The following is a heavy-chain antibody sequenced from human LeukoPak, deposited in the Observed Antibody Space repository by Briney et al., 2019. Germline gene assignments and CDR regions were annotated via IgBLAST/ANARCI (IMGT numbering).Heavy chain of an antibody. CDR3: ARGGWNGSGSLSFDY. CDR1: GGSISSYY. CDR2: IYYSGST. D-gene: IGHD3-10*01. Sequence: PSETLSLTCTVSGGSISSYYWSWIRQPPGKGLEWIGYIYYSGSTNYNPSLKSRITISVDTSKNQFSLKLSSVTAADTAVYYCARGGWNGSGSLSFDYWGQGTLVTVSS. J-gene: IGHJ4*02. V-gene: IGHV4-59*01.